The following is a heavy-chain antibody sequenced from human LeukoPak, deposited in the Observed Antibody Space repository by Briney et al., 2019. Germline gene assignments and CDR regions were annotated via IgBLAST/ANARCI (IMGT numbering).Heavy chain of an antibody. Sequence: GGSLRLSCAASGFSFKSYAMNWVRQAPGKGLEWVSAISGSGGSTYYADSVKGRFTISRDNSKNTLYLQMNSLRAEDTAVYYCAKKPSHYYDSSGMGWGQGTMVTVSS. V-gene: IGHV3-23*01. CDR1: GFSFKSYA. D-gene: IGHD3-22*01. CDR2: ISGSGGST. J-gene: IGHJ3*01. CDR3: AKKPSHYYDSSGMG.